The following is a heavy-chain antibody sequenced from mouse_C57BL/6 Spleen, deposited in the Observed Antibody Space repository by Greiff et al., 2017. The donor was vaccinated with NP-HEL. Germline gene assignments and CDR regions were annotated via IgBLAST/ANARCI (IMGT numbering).Heavy chain of an antibody. CDR2: IDPSDSYT. D-gene: IGHD6-1*01. CDR3: ARKRGLYYFDY. CDR1: GYTFTSYW. Sequence: QVQLQQPGAELVMPGASVKLSCKASGYTFTSYWMHWVKQRPGQGLEWIGEIDPSDSYTNYNQKFKGKSTLTVDKSSSTAYMQLSSLTSEDSAVYYCARKRGLYYFDYWGQGTTLTVSS. J-gene: IGHJ2*01. V-gene: IGHV1-69*01.